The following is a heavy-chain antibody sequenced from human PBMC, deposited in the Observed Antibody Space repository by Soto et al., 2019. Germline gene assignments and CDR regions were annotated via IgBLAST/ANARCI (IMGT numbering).Heavy chain of an antibody. CDR1: GGTFSSYT. D-gene: IGHD5-12*01. V-gene: IGHV1-69*02. CDR2: IIPILGIA. J-gene: IGHJ5*02. CDR3: ARGEMDIMATITWFDP. Sequence: ASVKVSCKASGGTFSSYTISWVRQAPGQGLEWMGRIIPILGIANYAQKFQGRVTITADKSTSTAYMELGSLRSEDTAVYSCARGEMDIMATITWFDPWGQGTLVTVSS.